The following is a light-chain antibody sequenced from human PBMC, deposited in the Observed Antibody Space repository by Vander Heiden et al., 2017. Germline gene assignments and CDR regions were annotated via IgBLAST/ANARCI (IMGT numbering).Light chain of an antibody. V-gene: IGKV1-39*01. Sequence: DIQMTQSPSSLSASVGDRVTITCRASQSISSYLNWYQQKPGKAPKLLIYAASSLQSGVPSRFSGSGSGTDFTLSIRRLQPEDIATYYCQESDSTAGTFGQGTKVEMK. J-gene: IGKJ1*01. CDR2: AAS. CDR1: QSISSY. CDR3: QESDSTAGT.